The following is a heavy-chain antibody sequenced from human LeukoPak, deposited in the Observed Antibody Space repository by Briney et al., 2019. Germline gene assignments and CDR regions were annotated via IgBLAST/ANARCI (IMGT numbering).Heavy chain of an antibody. V-gene: IGHV4-59*01. CDR3: ARLGTQRRYYFDY. J-gene: IGHJ4*02. D-gene: IGHD1-1*01. Sequence: SETLSLTCTVSGGSISSYYWSWIRQPPGKGLEWIGYIYYSGSTNYNPSLKSRVTISVDTSKNQFSLKLSSVTAADTAVYYCARLGTQRRYYFDYWGQGTLVTVSS. CDR2: IYYSGST. CDR1: GGSISSYY.